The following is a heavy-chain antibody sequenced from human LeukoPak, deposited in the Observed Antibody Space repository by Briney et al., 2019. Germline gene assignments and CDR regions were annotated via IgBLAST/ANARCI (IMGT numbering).Heavy chain of an antibody. CDR1: GYTFTGYY. D-gene: IGHD5-24*01. J-gene: IGHJ3*02. V-gene: IGHV1-2*06. CDR3: AREAGLHRADGFDI. CDR2: INPNSGGT. Sequence: ASVKVSCKASGYTFTGYYMHWVRQAPGQGLEWMGRINPNSGGTNYAQKFQGRVTMTRDTSISTAYMELSRLRSEDTAVYYCAREAGLHRADGFDIWGQGTMVTVSS.